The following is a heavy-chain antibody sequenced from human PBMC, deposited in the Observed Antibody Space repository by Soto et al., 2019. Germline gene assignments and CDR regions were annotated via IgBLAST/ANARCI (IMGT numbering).Heavy chain of an antibody. CDR2: INHSGST. J-gene: IGHJ3*02. V-gene: IGHV4-34*01. CDR1: SGSFSCYC. CDR3: ARGSKYRVAFDI. Sequence: SETLSLTCAVYSGSFSCYCWSWIRQPPGKGLEWIGEINHSGSTNYNPSLKSRVTISVDTSKNQFSLKLSSVTAADTAVYYCARGSKYRVAFDIWGQGTMVTVSS. D-gene: IGHD6-6*01.